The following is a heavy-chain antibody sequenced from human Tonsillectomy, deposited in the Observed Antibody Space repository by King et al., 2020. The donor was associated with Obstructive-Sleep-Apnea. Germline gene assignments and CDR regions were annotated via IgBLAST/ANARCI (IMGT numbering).Heavy chain of an antibody. Sequence: QLVQSGGGLVQPGGSLRLSCAASGFTVSSYAMNWVRQAPGKGLEWVSGIIGSGGSTYYADSVKGRFTISRDNSKDTLYLQMNSLRAEDTAVYYCAKDRRVGDYPGNAFDIWGQGTMVTVSS. CDR3: AKDRRVGDYPGNAFDI. CDR2: IIGSGGST. J-gene: IGHJ3*02. CDR1: GFTVSSYA. D-gene: IGHD4-17*01. V-gene: IGHV3-23*04.